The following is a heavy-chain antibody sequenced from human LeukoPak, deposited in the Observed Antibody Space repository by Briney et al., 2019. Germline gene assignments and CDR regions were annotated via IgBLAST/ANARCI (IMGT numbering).Heavy chain of an antibody. Sequence: SETLSLTCTVSGGSISSGGYYWSWIRQPPGKGLEWIGYIYHSGSTYYNPSLKSRVTISVDRSKNQFSLKLSSVTAADTAVYYCARRLRWPDYFDYWGQGTLVTVSS. D-gene: IGHD4-23*01. CDR3: ARRLRWPDYFDY. CDR2: IYHSGST. CDR1: GGSISSGGYY. V-gene: IGHV4-30-2*01. J-gene: IGHJ4*02.